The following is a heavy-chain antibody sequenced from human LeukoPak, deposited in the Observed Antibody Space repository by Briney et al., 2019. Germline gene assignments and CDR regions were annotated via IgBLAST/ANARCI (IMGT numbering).Heavy chain of an antibody. CDR3: ARGDAAVAGTLDY. Sequence: SETLSLTCAVYGGSFSGYYWSWIRQPPGKGLEWIGEINHSGSTNYNPSLKSRVTISVDTSKNQFSLKLSSVTAADTAVYYCARGDAAVAGTLDYWGQGTLVTVSS. CDR1: GGSFSGYY. V-gene: IGHV4-34*01. D-gene: IGHD6-19*01. J-gene: IGHJ4*02. CDR2: INHSGST.